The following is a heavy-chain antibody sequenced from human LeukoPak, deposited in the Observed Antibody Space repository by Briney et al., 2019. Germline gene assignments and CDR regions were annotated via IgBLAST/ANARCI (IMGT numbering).Heavy chain of an antibody. V-gene: IGHV4/OR15-8*01. Sequence: PSETLSLTCAVSVVPIASHRWLSWVRQHPGKVLEWIGEIYHTGGANYKPSLKSRVTMSVDTSNNHFSLKLTSVTATDTAVYFCAYNRDFALDNWGQGTLVTVSS. CDR2: IYHTGGA. D-gene: IGHD1-14*01. J-gene: IGHJ4*02. CDR1: VVPIASHRW. CDR3: AYNRDFALDN.